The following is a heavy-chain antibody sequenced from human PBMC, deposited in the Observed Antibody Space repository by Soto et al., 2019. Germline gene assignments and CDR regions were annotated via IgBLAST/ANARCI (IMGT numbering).Heavy chain of an antibody. J-gene: IGHJ4*02. CDR3: EKGTLGYSYGYFDY. Sequence: EVQLVESGGVVVQPGGSLRLSCAASGFTFDVYTMHWVRQAPGQGLEWVSLISWDGGSTYYADSVKGRFTISRDNSKNSLKLQMNRLRNEDTGLYYCEKGTLGYSYGYFDYWGQGTMVTVSS. V-gene: IGHV3-43*01. CDR2: ISWDGGST. D-gene: IGHD5-18*01. CDR1: GFTFDVYT.